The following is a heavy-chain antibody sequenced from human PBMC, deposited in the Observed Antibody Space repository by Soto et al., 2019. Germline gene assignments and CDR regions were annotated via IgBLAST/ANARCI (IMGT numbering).Heavy chain of an antibody. V-gene: IGHV3-74*01. Sequence: EVQLVESGGGLVQPGGSLRLSCAASGFTFSGYWMHWVRQAPGKGLVWVSRINSDGSSTNYADSVKGRFTISRDNAKNTLYLHRHSLRAEDTAVYYCAREAHYGDPSDYWGQCTLVPVTS. J-gene: IGHJ4*02. CDR1: GFTFSGYW. CDR3: AREAHYGDPSDY. CDR2: INSDGSST. D-gene: IGHD4-17*01.